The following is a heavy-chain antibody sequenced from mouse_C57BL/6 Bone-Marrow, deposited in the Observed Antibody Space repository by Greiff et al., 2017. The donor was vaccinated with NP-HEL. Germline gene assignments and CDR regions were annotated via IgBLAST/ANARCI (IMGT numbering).Heavy chain of an antibody. D-gene: IGHD1-1*01. Sequence: VQLQQPGAELVKPGASVKMSCKASGYTFTSYWITWVKQRPGQGLEWIGVIYPGSGSTNYNEKFKSKATLTVDTSSSTAYMQLTSLTSEDSAVYYCAGLITPIVATDYFGRWGQGTTLTVSS. CDR1: GYTFTSYW. CDR3: AGLITPIVATDYFGR. CDR2: IYPGSGST. V-gene: IGHV1-55*01. J-gene: IGHJ2*01.